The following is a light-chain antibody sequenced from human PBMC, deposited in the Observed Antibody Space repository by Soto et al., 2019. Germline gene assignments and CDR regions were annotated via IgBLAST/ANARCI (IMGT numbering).Light chain of an antibody. CDR3: QQSYSNPPS. CDR2: TTS. V-gene: IGKV1-39*01. J-gene: IGKJ4*01. Sequence: DIQMTQSPYSLSASVGDRVTLTCRASQGISNSLNWYQQKPGKAPKLLIHTTSSLQSGVPSRFSGSGSGTDFTLTISGLQPDDFATYYCQQSYSNPPSFGGGTKVEI. CDR1: QGISNS.